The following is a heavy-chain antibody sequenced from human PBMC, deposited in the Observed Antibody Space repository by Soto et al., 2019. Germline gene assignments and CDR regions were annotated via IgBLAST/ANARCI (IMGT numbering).Heavy chain of an antibody. J-gene: IGHJ4*02. CDR1: GFTFSSYA. Sequence: GGSLRLSCAASGFTFSSYAMSWVRQAPGKGLEWVSAISGSGGSTYYADSGKGRFTISRDNSKNTLYLRMNSLRAEDTAVYYCAKGQDEVDGYKVIDYWGQGTLVTVSS. D-gene: IGHD5-12*01. CDR2: ISGSGGST. CDR3: AKGQDEVDGYKVIDY. V-gene: IGHV3-23*01.